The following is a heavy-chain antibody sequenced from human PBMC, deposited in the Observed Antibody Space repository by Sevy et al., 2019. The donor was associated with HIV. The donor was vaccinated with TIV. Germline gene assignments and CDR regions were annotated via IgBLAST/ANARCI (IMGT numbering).Heavy chain of an antibody. J-gene: IGHJ5*02. Sequence: ASVKVSCKVSGYTLTELSMHWVRQAPGKGLEWMGGFDPEDGETIYAQKFQGRVTMTEDTSTDIAYMELRSLRFDDTAVYFCARISTVRGKFNWFDPWGQGTLVTVSS. CDR2: FDPEDGET. V-gene: IGHV1-24*01. CDR3: ARISTVRGKFNWFDP. D-gene: IGHD3-10*01. CDR1: GYTLTELS.